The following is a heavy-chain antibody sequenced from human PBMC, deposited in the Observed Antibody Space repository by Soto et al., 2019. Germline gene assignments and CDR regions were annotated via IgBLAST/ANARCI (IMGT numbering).Heavy chain of an antibody. CDR2: ISSSSSTI. D-gene: IGHD3-9*01. CDR1: GFTFSSYS. CDR3: AKSGYYDILTGYSLYYYYYYGMDV. Sequence: GGSLRLSCAASGFTFSSYSMNWVRQAPGKGLEWVSYISSSSSTIYYADSVKGRFTISRDNAKNTLYLQMNSLRAEDTAVYYCAKSGYYDILTGYSLYYYYYYGMDVWGQRTKVTVSS. V-gene: IGHV3-48*01. J-gene: IGHJ6*02.